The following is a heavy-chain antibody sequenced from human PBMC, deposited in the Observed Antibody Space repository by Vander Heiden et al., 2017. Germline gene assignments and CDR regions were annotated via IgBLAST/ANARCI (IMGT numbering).Heavy chain of an antibody. CDR1: GLTSSSYG. V-gene: IGHV3-33*01. J-gene: IGHJ6*02. D-gene: IGHD6-13*01. Sequence: QVQLLESGGGVVQPGRSLRLSCAASGLTSSSYGMHWARQAPGKGLEWVAVIWYDGSNKYYADSVKGRFTISRDNSKNTLYLQMNSLRAEDTAVYYCARAAGKYYYYYYGMDVWGQGTTVTVSS. CDR2: IWYDGSNK. CDR3: ARAAGKYYYYYYGMDV.